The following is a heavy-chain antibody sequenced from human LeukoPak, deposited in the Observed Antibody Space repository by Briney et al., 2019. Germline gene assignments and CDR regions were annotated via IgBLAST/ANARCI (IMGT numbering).Heavy chain of an antibody. CDR3: ARGNPTRTSGYISYYFDY. J-gene: IGHJ4*02. Sequence: SETLSLTCTVSGGSVSSGSYYWSWIRQPPGKGLEWIGYIYYSGSTNYSPSLKSRVTISVDTSKNQFSLKLSSVTAADTAVYYCARGNPTRTSGYISYYFDYWGQGTLVAVSS. CDR1: GGSVSSGSYY. D-gene: IGHD3-22*01. V-gene: IGHV4-61*01. CDR2: IYYSGST.